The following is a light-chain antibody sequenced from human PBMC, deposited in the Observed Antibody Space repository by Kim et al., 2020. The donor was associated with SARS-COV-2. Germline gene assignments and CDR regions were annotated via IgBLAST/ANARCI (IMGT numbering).Light chain of an antibody. J-gene: IGLJ1*01. V-gene: IGLV10-54*02. CDR2: RNN. CDR1: SNIVGNQG. Sequence: QAGLTQPPSVSKGLRQTATLTCTGNSNIVGNQGAAWLQQHQGHPPKLLSYRNNNRPSGISERFSASRSGNTASLTITGLQPEDEADYYCSALDSSLSVFYVFGTGTKVTVL. CDR3: SALDSSLSVFYV.